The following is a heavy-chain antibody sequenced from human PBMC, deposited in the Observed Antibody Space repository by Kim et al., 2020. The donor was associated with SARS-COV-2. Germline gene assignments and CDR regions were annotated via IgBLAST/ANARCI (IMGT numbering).Heavy chain of an antibody. V-gene: IGHV4-34*01. CDR2: INHSGYT. Sequence: SETLSLTCAYNGESFSGYYWSWIRQPPGKGLEWLGEINHSGYTYYNPSLKSRVTMSIDTSNEQFSLRLSSVTAADAAVYYCARGGRQRDFDYWGQGTLVAVSS. CDR3: ARGGRQRDFDY. CDR1: GESFSGYY. D-gene: IGHD6-25*01. J-gene: IGHJ4*02.